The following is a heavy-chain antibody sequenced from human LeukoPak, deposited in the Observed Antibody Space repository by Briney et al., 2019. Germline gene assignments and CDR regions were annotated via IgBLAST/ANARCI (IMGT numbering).Heavy chain of an antibody. D-gene: IGHD6-6*01. CDR3: ARAYSSSALGD. Sequence: SQTLSLTCTVSGGSISSGSYYWSWIRQPAGKGLEWIGRIYTSGSTNYNPSLKSRVTISVDTSKNQFSLKLSSVTAADTAVYYCARAYSSSALGDWGQGTLVTVSS. CDR1: GGSISSGSYY. CDR2: IYTSGST. J-gene: IGHJ4*02. V-gene: IGHV4-61*02.